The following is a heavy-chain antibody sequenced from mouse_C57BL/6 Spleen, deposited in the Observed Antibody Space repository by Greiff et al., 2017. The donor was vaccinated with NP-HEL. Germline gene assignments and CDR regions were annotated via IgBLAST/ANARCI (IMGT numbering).Heavy chain of an antibody. CDR1: GYTFTSYW. J-gene: IGHJ4*01. D-gene: IGHD2-5*01. Sequence: VQLQQPGAELVMPGASVKLSCKASGYTFTSYWMHWVKQRPGQGLEWIGEIDPSDSYTNYNQKFKGKSTLTVDKSSSTAYMQLSSLTSEDSAVYYCARRRYYSNPYAMDYWGQGTSVTVSS. CDR3: ARRRYYSNPYAMDY. V-gene: IGHV1-69*01. CDR2: IDPSDSYT.